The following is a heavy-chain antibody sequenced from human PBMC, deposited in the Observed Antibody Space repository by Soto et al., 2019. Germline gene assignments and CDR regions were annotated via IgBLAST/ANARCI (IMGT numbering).Heavy chain of an antibody. J-gene: IGHJ5*02. CDR3: ARRYCSGGSCYSSDNWFDP. CDR1: GGTFSSYA. V-gene: IGHV1-69*13. Sequence: ASVKVSCKASGGTFSSYAISWVRQAPGQGLEWMGGIIPIFGTANYAQKFQGRVTITADESTSTAYMELSSLRSEDTAVYYCARRYCSGGSCYSSDNWFDPWGQGTLVTVSS. CDR2: IIPIFGTA. D-gene: IGHD2-15*01.